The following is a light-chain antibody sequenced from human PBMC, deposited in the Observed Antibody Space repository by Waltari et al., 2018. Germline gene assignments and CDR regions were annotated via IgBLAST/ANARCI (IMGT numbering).Light chain of an antibody. CDR2: SND. CDR1: NSNIGSKP. V-gene: IGLV1-44*01. CDR3: AAWDVRLNAVV. J-gene: IGLJ2*01. Sequence: QSVLTQPPSAAGTPGQTVTIACSGSNSNIGSKPVIWYQQLPGSAPKLLISSNDPRPSGVPDRFSGSKSGTSASLAITGLQSEDEADYHCAAWDVRLNAVVFGGGTKLTVL.